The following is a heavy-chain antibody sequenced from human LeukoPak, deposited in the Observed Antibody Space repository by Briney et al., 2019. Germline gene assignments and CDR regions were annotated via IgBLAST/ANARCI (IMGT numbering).Heavy chain of an antibody. J-gene: IGHJ4*02. D-gene: IGHD1-26*01. V-gene: IGHV3-21*04. CDR3: AKLNSGSIYFDY. CDR2: ISSSSKYI. Sequence: GGSPRLSCAASGFTFSSYGFYWVRQAPGKGLEWVSSISSSSKYIYYADSVKGRFTISRDYANNSLFLQMNSLRAEDTAMYYCAKLNSGSIYFDYWGQGTLVTVSS. CDR1: GFTFSSYG.